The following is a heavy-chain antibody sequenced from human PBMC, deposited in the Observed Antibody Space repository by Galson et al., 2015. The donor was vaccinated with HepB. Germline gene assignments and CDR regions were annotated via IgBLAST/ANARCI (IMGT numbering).Heavy chain of an antibody. V-gene: IGHV3-21*01. CDR3: ARDWLGSGIAAADYFDY. J-gene: IGHJ4*02. D-gene: IGHD6-13*01. Sequence: SLRLSCAASGFTFSSYSMNWVRQAPGKGLEWVSSISSSSSYIYYADSVKGRFTISRDNAKNSLYLQMNSLRAEDTAVYYCARDWLGSGIAAADYFDYWGQGTLVTVSS. CDR1: GFTFSSYS. CDR2: ISSSSSYI.